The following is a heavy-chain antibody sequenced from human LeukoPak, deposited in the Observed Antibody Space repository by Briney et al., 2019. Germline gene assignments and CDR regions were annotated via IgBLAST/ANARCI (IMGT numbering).Heavy chain of an antibody. D-gene: IGHD2-15*01. CDR1: GYSISSGYF. CDR3: ARYCSGGSCYPHFYYFDY. J-gene: IGHJ4*02. CDR2: IYHSGST. Sequence: SETLSLTCSVSGYSISSGYFWGWIRQPPGKGLEWIGSIYHSGSTYYNPSLKSRVTISVDTSKNQFSLKLSSVTAADTAVYYCARYCSGGSCYPHFYYFDYWGQGTLVTVSS. V-gene: IGHV4-38-2*02.